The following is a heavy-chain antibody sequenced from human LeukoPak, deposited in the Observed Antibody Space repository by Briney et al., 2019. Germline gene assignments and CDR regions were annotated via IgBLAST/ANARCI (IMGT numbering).Heavy chain of an antibody. D-gene: IGHD3-22*01. CDR3: ATVHLIVETLGGGHFDY. Sequence: GGSLRLSCAASGFTFSSYWMSWVRQAPGKGLEWVANIKQDGSEKYYVDSVKGRFTISRDNAKNSLYLQMNSLRAEDTAVYYCATVHLIVETLGGGHFDYWGQGTLVTVSS. J-gene: IGHJ4*02. CDR2: IKQDGSEK. V-gene: IGHV3-7*03. CDR1: GFTFSSYW.